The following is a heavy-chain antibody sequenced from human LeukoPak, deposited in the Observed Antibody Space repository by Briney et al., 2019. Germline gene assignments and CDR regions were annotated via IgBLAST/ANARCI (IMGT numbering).Heavy chain of an antibody. D-gene: IGHD6-13*01. V-gene: IGHV3-9*01. Sequence: PGRSLRLSCAASGFTFDDYAMHWVRQAPGKGLEWVSGISWNSGSIAYADSVKGRFTISRDNAKNSLYLQMNSLRAEDTALYYCAKAPHSSSWYWWDYWGQGTLVTVSS. J-gene: IGHJ4*02. CDR1: GFTFDDYA. CDR2: ISWNSGSI. CDR3: AKAPHSSSWYWWDY.